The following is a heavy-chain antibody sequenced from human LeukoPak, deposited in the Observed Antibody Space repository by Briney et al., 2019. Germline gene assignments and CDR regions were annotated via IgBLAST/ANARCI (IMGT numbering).Heavy chain of an antibody. J-gene: IGHJ4*02. Sequence: PGGSLRLSCAASGFNFSTYAMHWVRQAPGKGLEWVGIISYDRSKTYYADPVKGRFTISRDNAKNSLYLQMNSLRAEDTAVYYCARASPYYDFWSGYYWDYWGQGTLVTVSS. V-gene: IGHV3-30*04. CDR2: ISYDRSKT. CDR3: ARASPYYDFWSGYYWDY. CDR1: GFNFSTYA. D-gene: IGHD3-3*01.